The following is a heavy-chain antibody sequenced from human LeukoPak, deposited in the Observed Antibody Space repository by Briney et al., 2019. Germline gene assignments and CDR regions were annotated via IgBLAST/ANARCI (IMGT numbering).Heavy chain of an antibody. CDR1: GYSFTSYW. V-gene: IGHV5-51*01. CDR2: IYPGDSDT. D-gene: IGHD1-7*01. J-gene: IGHJ4*02. Sequence: GESLKISCKGSGYSFTSYWIGWVRQMPGKGLERMGIIYPGDSDTRYSPSFQGQVTISADKSISTAYLQWSSLKASDTAMYYCARLLSESLTGTRIPYYFDYWGQGTLVTVSS. CDR3: ARLLSESLTGTRIPYYFDY.